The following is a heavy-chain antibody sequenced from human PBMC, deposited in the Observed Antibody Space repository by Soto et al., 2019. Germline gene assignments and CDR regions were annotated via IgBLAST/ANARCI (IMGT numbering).Heavy chain of an antibody. CDR1: GYTFSTYG. D-gene: IGHD1-1*01. V-gene: IGHV1-18*01. J-gene: IGHJ5*02. Sequence: QVQLVQSGAEVKKPGASVKVSCKASGYTFSTYGFSWVRQAPGQGLEWMGWIGADNGDTNYAQHFQSRVTMTPDTSTTTSYMELRSLTSDDTAVYFCARDWKGAEGFDPWGQGTLVTVSS. CDR2: IGADNGDT. CDR3: ARDWKGAEGFDP.